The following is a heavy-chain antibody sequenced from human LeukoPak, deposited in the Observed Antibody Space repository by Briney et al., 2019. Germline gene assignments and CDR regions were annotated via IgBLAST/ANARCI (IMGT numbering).Heavy chain of an antibody. J-gene: IGHJ3*02. D-gene: IGHD2-2*01. CDR1: GYSFTSYW. Sequence: GESLNISCKGSGYSFTSYWISGLRHLPGKGLEWMARIDPRDSYTNYSPSFQGHVTISADKSISTAYLQWSILKASDTAMYYCARSHMLSSSTSGYGGGCAFDIWGQGTMVTVSS. V-gene: IGHV5-10-1*01. CDR2: IDPRDSYT. CDR3: ARSHMLSSSTSGYGGGCAFDI.